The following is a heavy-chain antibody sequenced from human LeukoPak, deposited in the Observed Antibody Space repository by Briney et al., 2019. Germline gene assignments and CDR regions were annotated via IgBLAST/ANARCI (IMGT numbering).Heavy chain of an antibody. CDR1: GFTFSDYY. Sequence: GGSLRLSCAASGFTFSDYYMSWIRQAPGKGLEWVSYISSSSTFRNDADSVKGRFTISRDNAKNSLYLQMNSLRDEDTAVYYCARRVYSSSWYFDYWGQGTLVTVSS. D-gene: IGHD6-13*01. CDR2: ISSSSTFR. CDR3: ARRVYSSSWYFDY. J-gene: IGHJ4*02. V-gene: IGHV3-11*06.